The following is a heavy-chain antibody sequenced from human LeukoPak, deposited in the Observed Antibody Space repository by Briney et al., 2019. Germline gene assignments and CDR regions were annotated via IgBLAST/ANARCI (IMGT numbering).Heavy chain of an antibody. Sequence: SETLSLTCTVSGGSISSYYWNWIRQPPGKGLEWIGFIYSGSANYNPSLKSRVTISVDTSKNQFSLKLNSVTAADTAVYYCARGGWYFHYWGQGTLVTVSS. CDR2: IYSGSA. CDR1: GGSISSYY. D-gene: IGHD6-19*01. V-gene: IGHV4-59*01. J-gene: IGHJ4*02. CDR3: ARGGWYFHY.